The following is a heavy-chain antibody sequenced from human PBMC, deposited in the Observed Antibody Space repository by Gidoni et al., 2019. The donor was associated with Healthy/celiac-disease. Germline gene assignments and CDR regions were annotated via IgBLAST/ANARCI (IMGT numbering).Heavy chain of an antibody. Sequence: QVQLVQSGAEVKKPGSSVKVSCKASGGTFSSYAISWVRQAPGQGLEWMGGIIPIFGTANYAQKFQGRVTITADESTSTAYMELSSLRSEDTAVYYCARGDVIVVVPAASYYYYYGMDVWGQGTTVTVSS. J-gene: IGHJ6*02. V-gene: IGHV1-69*01. CDR1: GGTFSSYA. D-gene: IGHD2-2*01. CDR2: IIPIFGTA. CDR3: ARGDVIVVVPAASYYYYYGMDV.